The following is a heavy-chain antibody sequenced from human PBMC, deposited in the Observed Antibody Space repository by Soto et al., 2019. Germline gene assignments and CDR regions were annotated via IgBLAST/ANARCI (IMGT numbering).Heavy chain of an antibody. J-gene: IGHJ4*02. CDR3: AKEGEHSSGWANFDY. CDR1: GFTFSSYA. Sequence: EVQLLESGGGLVQPGGSLRLSCAASGFTFSSYAMSWVRQAPGKGLEWVSAISGSGISTYYADSVKGRFTNSRDNSKNTLYLQMSSLRAEDTAVYYCAKEGEHSSGWANFDYWGQGTLVTVSS. D-gene: IGHD6-19*01. V-gene: IGHV3-23*01. CDR2: ISGSGIST.